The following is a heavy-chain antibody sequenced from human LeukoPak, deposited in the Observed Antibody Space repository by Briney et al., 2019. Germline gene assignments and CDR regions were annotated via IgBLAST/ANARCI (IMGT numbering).Heavy chain of an antibody. CDR1: GYTFTSYG. CDR2: INAGNGNT. J-gene: IGHJ5*02. V-gene: IGHV1-3*01. D-gene: IGHD5-18*01. CDR3: ARGYSYAKNWFDP. Sequence: VASVNVSCKASGYTFTSYGISWVRQAPGQRLEWMGWINAGNGNTKYSRKFQGRVTITRDTSASTAYMELSSLRSEDTAVYYCARGYSYAKNWFDPWGQGTLVTVSS.